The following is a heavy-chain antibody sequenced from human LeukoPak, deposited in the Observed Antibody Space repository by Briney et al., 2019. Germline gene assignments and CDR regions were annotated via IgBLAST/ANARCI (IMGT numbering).Heavy chain of an antibody. CDR3: ARGGGPYSSGWYDY. CDR1: GASISDYY. D-gene: IGHD6-19*01. J-gene: IGHJ4*02. CDR2: FYISGTT. Sequence: SETLSLTCTVSGASISDYYWSWIRQPAGKGLEWIGRFYISGTTKYNPSLKSRVTMSEDTSKNQFSLKLYSVTAADTAVYYCARGGGPYSSGWYDYWGQGTLVTVSS. V-gene: IGHV4-4*07.